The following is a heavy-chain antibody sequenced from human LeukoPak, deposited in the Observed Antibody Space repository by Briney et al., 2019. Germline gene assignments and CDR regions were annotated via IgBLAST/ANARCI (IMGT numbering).Heavy chain of an antibody. CDR3: ARGLRLWFGESFRNWFDP. CDR1: GGSISSYY. Sequence: SETLSLTCTVSGGSISSYYWSWIRQPPGKGLEWIGYIYYSGSTNYNPSLKSRVTISVDTSKNQFSLKLSSVTAADTAVYYCARGLRLWFGESFRNWFDPWGQGTLVTVSS. J-gene: IGHJ5*02. D-gene: IGHD3-10*01. V-gene: IGHV4-59*12. CDR2: IYYSGST.